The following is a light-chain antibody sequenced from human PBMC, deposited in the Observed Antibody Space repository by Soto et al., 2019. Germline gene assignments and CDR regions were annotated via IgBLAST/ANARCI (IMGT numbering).Light chain of an antibody. CDR2: DAS. V-gene: IGKV1-13*02. Sequence: AIQLTQSPSSLSASVGDRVTITCRASQGISSALAWYQQKPGKAPKLLIYDASSLESGFPSRFSGSGSGTDFTLTFSSLQPEDFATYYCQHFNSYTITFGHGTRLEIK. CDR3: QHFNSYTIT. J-gene: IGKJ5*01. CDR1: QGISSA.